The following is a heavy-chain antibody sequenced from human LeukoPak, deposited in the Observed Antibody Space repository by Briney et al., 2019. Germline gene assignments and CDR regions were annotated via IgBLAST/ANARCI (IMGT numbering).Heavy chain of an antibody. CDR3: VRDGPGGWNADH. V-gene: IGHV3-48*03. Sequence: GESLRLSCAASGFSFSTDEMMWVRQPPGKGLEWISYINYGSTAIYYADSVKGRFTISRDDAKNALYLQMDRLRVEDTAVYYCVRDGPGGWNADHGGPGTLVTVSS. CDR1: GFSFSTDE. D-gene: IGHD1-1*01. J-gene: IGHJ4*02. CDR2: INYGSTAI.